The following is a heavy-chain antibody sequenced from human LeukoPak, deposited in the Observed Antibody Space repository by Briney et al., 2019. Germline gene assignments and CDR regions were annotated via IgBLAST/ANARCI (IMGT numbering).Heavy chain of an antibody. CDR3: ARGAGYCTSTSCHLWSDY. V-gene: IGHV3-30*09. J-gene: IGHJ4*02. CDR2: ILYDGSNK. Sequence: GGALRPSFSAPGFTLSSYAMPWGPQAPGKGLGGGGVILYDGSNKYYADSVKGRFAISRDDAKNSLYLQMNSLRAEDTAVYYCARGAGYCTSTSCHLWSDYWGQGTLVTVSS. CDR1: GFTLSSYA. D-gene: IGHD2-2*01.